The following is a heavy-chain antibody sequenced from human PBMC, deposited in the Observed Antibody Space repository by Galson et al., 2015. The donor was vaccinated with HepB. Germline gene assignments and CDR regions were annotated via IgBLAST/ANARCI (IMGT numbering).Heavy chain of an antibody. CDR1: GFTFSNAW. V-gene: IGHV3-15*01. CDR2: IKSKTDGGTT. D-gene: IGHD3-10*01. Sequence: SLRLSCAASGFTFSNAWMTWVRQAPGKGLEWVGRIKSKTDGGTTDYAAPVKGRFTISRDDSKNTLYLQMNSLKAEDTAVYYCTTEGRGRITMVRGVIYWGQGTLVTVSS. CDR3: TTEGRGRITMVRGVIY. J-gene: IGHJ4*02.